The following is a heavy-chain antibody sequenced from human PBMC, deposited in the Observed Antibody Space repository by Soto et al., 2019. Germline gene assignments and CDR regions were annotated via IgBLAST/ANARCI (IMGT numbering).Heavy chain of an antibody. CDR2: IYYSGST. CDR3: ARVNTAMVRNKFYYYYYGMDV. Sequence: SETLSLTCTVSGGSISSYYWSWIRQPPGKGLEWIGYIYYSGSTNYNPSLKSRVTISVDTSKNQFSLKLSSVTAADTAVYYCARVNTAMVRNKFYYYYYGMDVWGQGTTVTVSS. J-gene: IGHJ6*02. D-gene: IGHD5-18*01. CDR1: GGSISSYY. V-gene: IGHV4-59*12.